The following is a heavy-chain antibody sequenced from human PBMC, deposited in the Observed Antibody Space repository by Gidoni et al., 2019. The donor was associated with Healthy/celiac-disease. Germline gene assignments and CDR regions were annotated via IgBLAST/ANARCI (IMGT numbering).Heavy chain of an antibody. CDR1: GYTFTGYY. Sequence: QVQLVQSGAEVKKPGASVKVSCKASGYTFTGYYMHWVRQAPGQGLEWMGWINPNSGGTNYAQKFQGWVTMTRDTSISTAYMELSRLRSDDTAVYYCAVFYGSGSKGYGMDVWGQGTTVTVSS. D-gene: IGHD3-10*01. CDR3: AVFYGSGSKGYGMDV. V-gene: IGHV1-2*04. CDR2: INPNSGGT. J-gene: IGHJ6*02.